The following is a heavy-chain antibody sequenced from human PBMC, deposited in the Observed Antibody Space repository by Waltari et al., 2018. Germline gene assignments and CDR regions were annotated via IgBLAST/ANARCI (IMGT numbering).Heavy chain of an antibody. V-gene: IGHV6-1*01. J-gene: IGHJ2*01. CDR2: TYYRSKWYT. D-gene: IGHD6-19*01. Sequence: QVQVQESGPGLVKPSQTLSVTCGISGDSVPSSTAAWNWIRQSPSRGLEWLGRTYYRSKWYTDYALSVKSRISINADTSKNQFSLLLKSLTPEDTGVYYCAREGSGWANWYFDVWGRGSLVTVSS. CDR1: GDSVPSSTAA. CDR3: AREGSGWANWYFDV.